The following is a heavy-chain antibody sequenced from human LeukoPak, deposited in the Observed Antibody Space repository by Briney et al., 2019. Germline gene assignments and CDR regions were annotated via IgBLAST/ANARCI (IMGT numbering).Heavy chain of an antibody. CDR1: GGSISTYY. CDR3: AREDPQTTVPEGMDV. V-gene: IGHV4-59*13. CDR2: IHYTGTT. J-gene: IGHJ6*02. Sequence: SETLSLTCSVSGGSISTYYWSWIRQPPGKGLEWIGYIHYTGTTNYNPSLRSRLTISVDTSRTQFSLRLSSVPAADTAVYYCAREDPQTTVPEGMDVWGHGTTVIVSS. D-gene: IGHD4-17*01.